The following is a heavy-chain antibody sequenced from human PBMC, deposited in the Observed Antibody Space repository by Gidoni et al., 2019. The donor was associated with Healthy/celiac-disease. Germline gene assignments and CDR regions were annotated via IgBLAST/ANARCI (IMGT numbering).Heavy chain of an antibody. D-gene: IGHD3-22*01. CDR2: ISSSSSYI. CDR1: GFTFSSDS. V-gene: IGHV3-21*01. Sequence: EVQLVESGGGLVKPGGSLRLHGAASGFTFSSDSMNWVRQAPGKGLEWVSSISSSSSYIYYADSVKGRFTISRDNAKNSLYLQMNSLRAEDTAVYYCARDYYDSSGYPDAFDIWGQGTMVTVSS. J-gene: IGHJ3*02. CDR3: ARDYYDSSGYPDAFDI.